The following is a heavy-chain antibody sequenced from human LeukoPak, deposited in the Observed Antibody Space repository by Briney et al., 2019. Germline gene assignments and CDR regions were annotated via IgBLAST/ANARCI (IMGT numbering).Heavy chain of an antibody. CDR3: ARIISGIYYGDAFDV. Sequence: GGSLRLSCAASGFTFRSYLMTWVRQAPGKGLEWVANIKEDGSQKYYVDSVQGRFTIPRDNAKNSLYLHMDSLRAEDRAVYYCARIISGIYYGDAFDVWSQGTIVTVSS. CDR1: GFTFRSYL. CDR2: IKEDGSQK. D-gene: IGHD1-26*01. J-gene: IGHJ3*01. V-gene: IGHV3-7*01.